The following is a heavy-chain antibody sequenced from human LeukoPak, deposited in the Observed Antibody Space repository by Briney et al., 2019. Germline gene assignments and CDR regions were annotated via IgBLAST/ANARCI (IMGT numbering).Heavy chain of an antibody. D-gene: IGHD2-15*01. J-gene: IGHJ3*02. CDR3: ARYWDPRVRTFDI. CDR2: ISGNGGSI. CDR1: GFTFSSYA. V-gene: IGHV3-23*01. Sequence: PGGSLRLSCAASGFTFSSYAMSWVRQAPGKGLEWVSLISGNGGSIVYAGSVRGRFTISRDNSKNTLYLQMNSLRAEDTALYYCARYWDPRVRTFDIWGQGTVVTVSS.